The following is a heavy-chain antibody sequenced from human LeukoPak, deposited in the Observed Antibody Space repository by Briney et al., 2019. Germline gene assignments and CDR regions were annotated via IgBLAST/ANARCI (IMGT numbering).Heavy chain of an antibody. Sequence: PGGSLRLSCAASGFTVSSNYMSWVRQAPGKGLEWVSVIYTGGATYYADSVKGRFTISRDNSKNTLYLQMNNLRAEDTAVYYCARDRSGSAGYWGQGALVTVSS. D-gene: IGHD6-25*01. CDR1: GFTVSSNY. CDR3: ARDRSGSAGY. V-gene: IGHV3-53*01. CDR2: IYTGGAT. J-gene: IGHJ4*02.